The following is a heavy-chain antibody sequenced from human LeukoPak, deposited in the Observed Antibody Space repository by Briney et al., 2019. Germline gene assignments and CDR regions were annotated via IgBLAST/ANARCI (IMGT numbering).Heavy chain of an antibody. CDR1: GGSFSGYY. V-gene: IGHV4-34*01. CDR3: ASRLGYYDSSGYYYGAFDI. Sequence: SETLSLTCAVYGGSFSGYYWSWIRQPPGKGPEWIGEINHSGSTYYNPSLKSRVTISVDTSKNQFSLKLSSVAAADTAVYYCASRLGYYDSSGYYYGAFDIWGQGTMVTVSS. J-gene: IGHJ3*02. D-gene: IGHD3-22*01. CDR2: INHSGST.